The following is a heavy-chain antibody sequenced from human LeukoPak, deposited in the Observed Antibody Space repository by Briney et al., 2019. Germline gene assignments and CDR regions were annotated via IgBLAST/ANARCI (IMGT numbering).Heavy chain of an antibody. CDR2: IIPIFGTA. D-gene: IGHD3-10*01. V-gene: IGHV1-69*13. Sequence: GASVKVSCKASGGTFSSYAISWVRQAPGQGLEWMGGIIPIFGTANYAQKFQGGVTITADESTSTAYMELSSLRSEDTAVYYCAREITMVRGPSYYYYGMDVWGQGTTVTVSS. J-gene: IGHJ6*02. CDR3: AREITMVRGPSYYYYGMDV. CDR1: GGTFSSYA.